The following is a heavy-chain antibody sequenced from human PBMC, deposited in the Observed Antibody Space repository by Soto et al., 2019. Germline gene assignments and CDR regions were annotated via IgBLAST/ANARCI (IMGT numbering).Heavy chain of an antibody. CDR3: ARRNSRPMIVVEKNWFDP. CDR1: GYSFTSYW. CDR2: IYPGDSDT. D-gene: IGHD3-22*01. J-gene: IGHJ5*02. Sequence: KISCKGSGYSFTSYWIGWVRQMPGKGLEWMGIIYPGDSDTRYSPSFQGQVTISADKSISTAYLQWSSLKASDTAMYYCARRNSRPMIVVEKNWFDPWGQGTLVTAPQ. V-gene: IGHV5-51*01.